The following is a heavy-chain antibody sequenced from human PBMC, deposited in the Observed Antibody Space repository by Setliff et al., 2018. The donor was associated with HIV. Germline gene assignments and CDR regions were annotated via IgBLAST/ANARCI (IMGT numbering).Heavy chain of an antibody. CDR3: ARVRYMAAAALFDY. V-gene: IGHV3-48*02. J-gene: IGHJ4*02. Sequence: LRLSCAASGFTFSSHGVDWVRQAPGKGLEWVAHMSRSNSTIYYADSVKGRFTISRDNAKNTLYLQMNSLRDEDTAVYHCARVRYMAAAALFDYWGQGTLVTVSS. CDR2: MSRSNSTI. CDR1: GFTFSSHG. D-gene: IGHD6-13*01.